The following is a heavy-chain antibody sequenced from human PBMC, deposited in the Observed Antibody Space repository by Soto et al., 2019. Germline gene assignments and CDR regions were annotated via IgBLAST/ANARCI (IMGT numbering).Heavy chain of an antibody. CDR2: IFHTGTT. Sequence: QVQLQESGPGLAKPSQTLSLTCTVSGASLSSGGYYWTWIRQVPGKALEWIGYIFHTGTTFYNPSLKSRVVMSIEKSDNQFSLNLRSVTAADTAVYYYARGLGYDSNGRFLAAFDVWGQGTMVTVSS. CDR3: ARGLGYDSNGRFLAAFDV. CDR1: GASLSSGGYY. V-gene: IGHV4-31*03. J-gene: IGHJ3*01. D-gene: IGHD3-22*01.